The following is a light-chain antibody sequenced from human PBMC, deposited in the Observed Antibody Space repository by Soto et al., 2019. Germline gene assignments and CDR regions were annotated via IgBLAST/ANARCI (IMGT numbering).Light chain of an antibody. CDR3: SSYTKTNSVV. CDR1: SSDVGAYNW. J-gene: IGLJ3*02. V-gene: IGLV2-14*03. Sequence: QSVLTQPASVSGSPGQSITISCTGTSSDVGAYNWVAWYQQHPGKAPKLMICDVNNRPSGVSNRFSGSKSGNTASLTISGLQAEDEGDYYFSSYTKTNSVVFGGGTKLTVL. CDR2: DVN.